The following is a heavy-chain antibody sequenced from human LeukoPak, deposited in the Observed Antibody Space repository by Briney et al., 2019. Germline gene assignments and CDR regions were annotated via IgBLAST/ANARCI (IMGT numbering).Heavy chain of an antibody. J-gene: IGHJ4*02. CDR1: GGSFSGYY. CDR3: ARDSLLYSSSCPDY. D-gene: IGHD6-13*01. CDR2: INHSGST. V-gene: IGHV4-34*01. Sequence: PSETLSLTCAVYGGSFSGYYWSWIRQPPGKGLEWIGEINHSGSTNYNPSLKSRVTISVDTSKNQFSLKLSSVTAADTAVYYCARDSLLYSSSCPDYWGQGTLVTVSS.